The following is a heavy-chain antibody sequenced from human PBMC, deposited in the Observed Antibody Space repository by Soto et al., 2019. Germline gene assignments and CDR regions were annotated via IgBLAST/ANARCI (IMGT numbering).Heavy chain of an antibody. J-gene: IGHJ5*02. D-gene: IGHD2-8*01. CDR1: GGSISSYY. CDR3: ARYKGYCTNGVCYTKDNWFDP. CDR2: IYYSGST. V-gene: IGHV4-59*01. Sequence: PSETLSLTCTVSGGSISSYYWSWIRQPPGKGLEWIGHIYYSGSTNYNPSLKSRVTISVDTSKNQFSLKLSSVTAADTAVYYCARYKGYCTNGVCYTKDNWFDPWGQGTLVTGSS.